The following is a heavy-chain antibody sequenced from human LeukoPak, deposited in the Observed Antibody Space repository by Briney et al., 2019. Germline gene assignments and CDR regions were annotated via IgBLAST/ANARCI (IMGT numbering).Heavy chain of an antibody. CDR3: TRVGNTILGGYYMDV. J-gene: IGHJ6*03. CDR2: IRSKAYGGTT. Sequence: GRSLRLSCTASGFTFGDYAMSWVRQAPGKGLEWVGFIRSKAYGGTTEYAASVKGRFTISRDDSKSIAYLQMNSLKTEDTAVYYCTRVGNTILGGYYMDVWGKGTTVTVSS. CDR1: GFTFGDYA. V-gene: IGHV3-49*04. D-gene: IGHD3-3*01.